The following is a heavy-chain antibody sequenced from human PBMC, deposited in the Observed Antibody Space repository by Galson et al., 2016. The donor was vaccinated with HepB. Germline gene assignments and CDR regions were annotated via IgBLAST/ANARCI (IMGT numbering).Heavy chain of an antibody. V-gene: IGHV4-39*01. CDR2: IYYSGRF. CDR3: ARHQTTPAARNYNYYNGMDI. J-gene: IGHJ6*02. D-gene: IGHD4-11*01. Sequence: SETLSLTCTVSGGSISSSSHYWGWIRQTPGKGLEWIGRIYYSGRFDYNPSLKIRVPISVATSKNHFSLKVTSVTAADTGVYYCARHQTTPAARNYNYYNGMDIWGQGTTVIVSS. CDR1: GGSISSSSHY.